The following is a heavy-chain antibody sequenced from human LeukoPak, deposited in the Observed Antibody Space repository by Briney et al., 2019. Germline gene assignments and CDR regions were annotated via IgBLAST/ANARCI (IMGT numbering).Heavy chain of an antibody. CDR3: ARNHYDFWSGYYWYFDL. J-gene: IGHJ2*01. CDR1: GFTVSSNY. D-gene: IGHD3-3*01. CDR2: IYSGGST. V-gene: IGHV3-53*01. Sequence: GGSLRLSCAASGFTVSSNYMSWVRQAPGKGLEWVSVIYSGGSTYYADSVKGRFTISRDNSKNTLYLQMNSLRAEDTAVYYCARNHYDFWSGYYWYFDLWGRGTLVTVSS.